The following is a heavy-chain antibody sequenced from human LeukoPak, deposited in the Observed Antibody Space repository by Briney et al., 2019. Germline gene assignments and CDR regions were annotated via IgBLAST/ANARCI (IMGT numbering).Heavy chain of an antibody. D-gene: IGHD4-17*01. J-gene: IGHJ6*02. CDR2: ISYDGSNK. CDR3: AKHAGDYGDQGGFYYYSGMDV. CDR1: GFTFSSYG. Sequence: GGSLRLSCAASGFTFSSYGMHWVRQAPGKGLGLVAVISYDGSNKYYADSVKGRFTISRDNSKNTLYLQMNSLRAEDTAVYYCAKHAGDYGDQGGFYYYSGMDVWGQGTTVTVSS. V-gene: IGHV3-30*18.